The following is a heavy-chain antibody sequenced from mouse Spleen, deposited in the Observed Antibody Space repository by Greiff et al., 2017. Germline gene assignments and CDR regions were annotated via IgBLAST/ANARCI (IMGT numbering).Heavy chain of an antibody. V-gene: IGHV5-2*01. J-gene: IGHJ4*01. CDR2: INSDGGST. D-gene: IGHD2-10*01. Sequence: EVQRVESGGGLVQPGESLKLSCESNEYEFPSHDMSWVRKTPEKRLELVAAINSDGGSTYYPDTMERRFIISRDNTKKTLYLQMSRLRSEDTALYYCARDSYTYYALDYWGQETSVSVSS. CDR3: ARDSYTYYALDY. CDR1: EYEFPSHD.